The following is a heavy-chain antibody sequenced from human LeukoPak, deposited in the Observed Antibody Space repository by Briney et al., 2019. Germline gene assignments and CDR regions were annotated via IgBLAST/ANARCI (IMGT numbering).Heavy chain of an antibody. CDR2: IWSDGSEK. J-gene: IGHJ4*02. V-gene: IGHV3-33*03. CDR3: AKCASRFYGDHDY. CDR1: GFTFSVYG. Sequence: GGSLRLSCAASGFTFSVYGIHWVRQAPGKGLEWVAVIWSDGSEKYYADSVKGRLTISRDNSKSTLYLQTNSLRVEDTAVYYCAKCASRFYGDHDYWGQGTLVTVSS. D-gene: IGHD4-17*01.